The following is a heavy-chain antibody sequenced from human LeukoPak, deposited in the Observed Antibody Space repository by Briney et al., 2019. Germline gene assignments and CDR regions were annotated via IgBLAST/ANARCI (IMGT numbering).Heavy chain of an antibody. D-gene: IGHD3-22*01. CDR2: IYSDST. V-gene: IGHV3-66*03. J-gene: IGHJ4*02. CDR3: AKDLGRYYYDSSGYYPFDY. CDR1: GFTVSSNS. Sequence: PGGSLRLSCTVSGFTVSSNSMSWVRQAPGKGLEWISFIYSDSTHYSDSVKGRFTISIDNSKNTLYLQMNSLRAEDTAVYYCAKDLGRYYYDSSGYYPFDYWGQGTLVTVSS.